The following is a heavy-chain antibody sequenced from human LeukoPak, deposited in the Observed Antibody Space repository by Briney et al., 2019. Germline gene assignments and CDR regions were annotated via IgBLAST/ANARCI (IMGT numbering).Heavy chain of an antibody. V-gene: IGHV4-39*07. J-gene: IGHJ5*02. CDR1: GDSISTSSYY. Sequence: SETLSLTCSVSGDSISTSSYYWGWIRQPPGKGLEWIGSIYHSGSTYYNPSLKSRVTISVDTSKNQFSLKLSSVTAADTAVYYCARSTRYSGSYRGANWFDPWGQGTLVTVSS. CDR2: IYHSGST. CDR3: ARSTRYSGSYRGANWFDP. D-gene: IGHD1-26*01.